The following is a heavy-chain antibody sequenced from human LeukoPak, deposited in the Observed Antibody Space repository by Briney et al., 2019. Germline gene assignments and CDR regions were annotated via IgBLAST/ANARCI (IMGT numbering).Heavy chain of an antibody. CDR2: ISSSGSTI. J-gene: IGHJ4*02. D-gene: IGHD3-22*01. CDR1: GFTFSDYY. Sequence: GGSLRLSCAASGFTFSDYYMSWIRQAPGKGLEWGSYISSSGSTIYYADSVKGRFTISRDNAKNSLYLQMNSLRAEDTAVYYCASSTRYYYDSSGYYYNYWGQGTLVTVSS. V-gene: IGHV3-11*01. CDR3: ASSTRYYYDSSGYYYNY.